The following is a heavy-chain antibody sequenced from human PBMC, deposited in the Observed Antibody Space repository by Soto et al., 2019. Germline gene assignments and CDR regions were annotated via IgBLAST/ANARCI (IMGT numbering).Heavy chain of an antibody. D-gene: IGHD5-12*01. Sequence: GGSLRLSCAASGFTFSSYGMHWVRQAPGKGLEWVAVIWYDGSNKYYADSVKGRFTISRDNSKNTLYLQMNSLRAEDTAVYYCARAPIGWLRFYYYGMDVWGQGTTVTVSS. J-gene: IGHJ6*02. CDR2: IWYDGSNK. CDR1: GFTFSSYG. V-gene: IGHV3-33*01. CDR3: ARAPIGWLRFYYYGMDV.